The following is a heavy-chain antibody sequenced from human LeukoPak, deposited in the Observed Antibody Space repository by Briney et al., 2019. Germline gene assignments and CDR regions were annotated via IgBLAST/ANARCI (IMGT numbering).Heavy chain of an antibody. J-gene: IGHJ5*02. Sequence: SETLSLTCTVSGDSISSGSSYYWAWIRQPPGKGLEWIGTFYYSGSTYYNPSLKSRVTISVDTSKNQFSLKLSSVTAADTAVYYCARQRIHWFDPWGQGTLVTVSS. CDR2: FYYSGST. CDR3: ARQRIHWFDP. CDR1: GDSISSGSSYY. V-gene: IGHV4-39*01.